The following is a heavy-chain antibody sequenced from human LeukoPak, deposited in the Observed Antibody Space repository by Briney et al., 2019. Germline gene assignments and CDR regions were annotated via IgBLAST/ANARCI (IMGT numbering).Heavy chain of an antibody. CDR1: GGSIISGSYY. D-gene: IGHD6-13*01. CDR2: IYTSVST. Sequence: NPSETLSLTCTVSGGSIISGSYYWSWIRQPAGKGLEWIGRIYTSVSTNYKPSLKSRVTMSVDPSKNQFSLKLSSVTAADTAVYYCARVSSSWYQDWYFDLWGRGTLVTVSS. J-gene: IGHJ2*01. V-gene: IGHV4-61*02. CDR3: ARVSSSWYQDWYFDL.